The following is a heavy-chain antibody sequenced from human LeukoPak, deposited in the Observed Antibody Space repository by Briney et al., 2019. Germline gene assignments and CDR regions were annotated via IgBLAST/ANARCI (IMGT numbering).Heavy chain of an antibody. Sequence: SGTLSLTCTVSGVSVSSNTPHWGWIRPPPGEWLEWVRSVCYLGSTYYNPSRKSPVTISVDTSKHQFSLKVKSVTGADTAVYYCARQVEKSYGDGFDTWGEGSLVTVSS. CDR2: VCYLGST. J-gene: IGHJ5*02. CDR1: GVSVSSNTPH. D-gene: IGHD4-17*01. CDR3: ARQVEKSYGDGFDT. V-gene: IGHV4-39*01.